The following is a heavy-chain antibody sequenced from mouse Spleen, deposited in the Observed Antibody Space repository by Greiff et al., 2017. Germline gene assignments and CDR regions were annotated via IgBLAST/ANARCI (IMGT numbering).Heavy chain of an antibody. CDR3: ARFPYYYDGSIGFAY. D-gene: IGHD1-1*01. CDR1: GFNIKDYY. V-gene: IGHV14-1*01. J-gene: IGHJ3*01. CDR2: IDPEDGDT. Sequence: VQLQQSGAELVRPGASVKLSCTASGFNIKDYYMHWVKQRPEQGLEWIGRIDPEDGDTEYAPKFQGKATMTADTSSNTAYLQLSSLTSEDTAVYYCARFPYYYDGSIGFAYWGQGTLVTVSA.